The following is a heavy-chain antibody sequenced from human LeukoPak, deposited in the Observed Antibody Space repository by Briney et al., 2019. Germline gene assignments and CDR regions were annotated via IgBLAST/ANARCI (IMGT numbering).Heavy chain of an antibody. D-gene: IGHD1/OR15-1a*01. V-gene: IGHV4-4*07. CDR2: IHTSGST. J-gene: IGHJ3*02. CDR3: ARDPVVFGNNDAFDI. Sequence: PSETLSLTCTVSGGSISSYYWSWIRQPAGKGLEWIGRIHTSGSTNYNPSLKSRVTMSVDTSKNQFSLKLSSVTAADTAVYYCARDPVVFGNNDAFDIWGQGTMVTVSS. CDR1: GGSISSYY.